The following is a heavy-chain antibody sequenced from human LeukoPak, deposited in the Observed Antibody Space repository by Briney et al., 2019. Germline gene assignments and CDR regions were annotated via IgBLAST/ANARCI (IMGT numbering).Heavy chain of an antibody. CDR1: GYTFTSYG. J-gene: IGHJ4*02. D-gene: IGHD6-13*01. V-gene: IGHV1-18*01. CDR2: ISAYNGNT. CDR3: ARGSPPLIAAALPESY. Sequence: ASVKVSCKASGYTFTSYGISWVRQAPGQGLEWMGWISAYNGNTNYAQKLQGRVTMTTDTSTSTAYMELRSLGSDDTAVYYCARGSPPLIAAALPESYWGQGTLVTVSS.